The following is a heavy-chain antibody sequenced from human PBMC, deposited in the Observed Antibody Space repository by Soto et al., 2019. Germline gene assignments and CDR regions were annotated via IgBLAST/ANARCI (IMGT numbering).Heavy chain of an antibody. CDR2: ISYDGSNK. CDR1: GFTFSSYG. D-gene: IGHD6-13*01. CDR3: AKDRYSGWAAGKGNNWFDP. V-gene: IGHV3-30*18. Sequence: GGSLRLSCAASGFTFSSYGMHWVRQAPGKGLEWVAVISYDGSNKYYADSVKGRFTISRDNSKNTLYLQMNSLRAEDTAVYYCAKDRYSGWAAGKGNNWFDPWGQGTLVTVSS. J-gene: IGHJ5*02.